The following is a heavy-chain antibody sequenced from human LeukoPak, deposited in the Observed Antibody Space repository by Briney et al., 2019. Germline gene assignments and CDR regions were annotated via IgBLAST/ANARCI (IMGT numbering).Heavy chain of an antibody. V-gene: IGHV3-23*01. Sequence: GGSLRLSCAASGFTFSSYAMSWVRQAPGKGLEWVSVISGSGGSTYYADSVKGRFTISRDNSKNTLYLQMNSLRAEDTAVYYCAGSIAAAGPLDYWGQGTLVTVSS. CDR2: ISGSGGST. CDR3: AGSIAAAGPLDY. CDR1: GFTFSSYA. J-gene: IGHJ4*02. D-gene: IGHD6-13*01.